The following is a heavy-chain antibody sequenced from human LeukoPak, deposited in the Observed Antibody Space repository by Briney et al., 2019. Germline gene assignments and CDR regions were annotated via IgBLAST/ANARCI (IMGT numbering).Heavy chain of an antibody. Sequence: GGSLRLSCAASGFTLSSYGMHWVRQAPGKGLEWVAVIWYDGSNKYYADSVKGRFTISRDNSKNTLYLQMNSLRAEDTAVYYCARDPTSDYYDSSGHLGYWGQGTLVTVSS. CDR3: ARDPTSDYYDSSGHLGY. V-gene: IGHV3-33*01. CDR1: GFTLSSYG. CDR2: IWYDGSNK. D-gene: IGHD3-22*01. J-gene: IGHJ4*02.